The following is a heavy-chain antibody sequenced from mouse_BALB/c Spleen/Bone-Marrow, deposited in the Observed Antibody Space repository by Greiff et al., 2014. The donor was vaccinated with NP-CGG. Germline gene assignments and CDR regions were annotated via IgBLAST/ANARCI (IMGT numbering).Heavy chain of an antibody. V-gene: IGHV1-18*01. J-gene: IGHJ2*01. D-gene: IGHD1-1*02. CDR1: GYKFPDYT. Sequence: VHVKQSGPELVKPGASVKISCKTSGYKFPDYTIHWVKQSHGLSLECIGRSNPNNGGTDYKQKFKGKATLTVDKSSSTAYMELRSLTSEDSAVYYCARGLWYYWGQGTTLTVSS. CDR3: ARGLWYY. CDR2: SNPNNGGT.